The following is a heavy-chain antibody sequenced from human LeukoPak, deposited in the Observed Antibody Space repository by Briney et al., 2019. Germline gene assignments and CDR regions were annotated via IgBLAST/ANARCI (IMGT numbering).Heavy chain of an antibody. D-gene: IGHD3-16*02. J-gene: IGHJ4*02. Sequence: ASVKVSCKASGYTFTSYGISWVRQAPGQGLEWMGWISAYNGNTNYAQKLQGRVTMTTDTSTSTAYMELRSLRSDDTAVYYCARDRGPVEGVLRLGELSLYRKFDYWGQGTLVTVSS. CDR3: ARDRGPVEGVLRLGELSLYRKFDY. CDR2: ISAYNGNT. CDR1: GYTFTSYG. V-gene: IGHV1-18*01.